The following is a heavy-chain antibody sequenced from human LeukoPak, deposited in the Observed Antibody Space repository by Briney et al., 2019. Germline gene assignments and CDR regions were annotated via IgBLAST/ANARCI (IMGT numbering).Heavy chain of an antibody. J-gene: IGHJ3*02. CDR3: ARYYDSSGYYALDAFGI. Sequence: SETLSLTCTVSGGSISSYYWSWIRQPPGKGLEWIGYIYYSGSTNYNPSLKSRVTISVDTSKNQFSLKLSSVTAADTAVYYCARYYDSSGYYALDAFGIWGQGTMVAVSS. CDR1: GGSISSYY. D-gene: IGHD3-22*01. CDR2: IYYSGST. V-gene: IGHV4-59*08.